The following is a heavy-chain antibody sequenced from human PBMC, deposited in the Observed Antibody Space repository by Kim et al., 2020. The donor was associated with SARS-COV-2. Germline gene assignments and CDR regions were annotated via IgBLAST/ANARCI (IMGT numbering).Heavy chain of an antibody. CDR2: INPNSGGT. D-gene: IGHD3-3*02. CDR3: ARCRALAGYYYGMDV. Sequence: ASVKVSCKASGYTFTGYYMHWVRRAPGQGLEWMGWINPNSGGTNYAQKFQGRVTMTRDTSISTAYMELSRLRSDDTAVYYCARCRALAGYYYGMDVWGQGTTVTVSS. J-gene: IGHJ6*02. V-gene: IGHV1-2*02. CDR1: GYTFTGYY.